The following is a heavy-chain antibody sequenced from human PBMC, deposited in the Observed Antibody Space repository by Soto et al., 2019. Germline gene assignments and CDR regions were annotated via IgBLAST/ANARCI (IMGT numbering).Heavy chain of an antibody. J-gene: IGHJ3*02. Sequence: QVQLQESGPGLVKPSETLSLTCTVSGGSISSYYWSWIRQPPGKGLEWIGYIYYSGSTNYNPSLKRRVTXXVXTXXNPVSLKLSAVTAADTAVYYCARVGSGSWDDAFDIWGQGTMVTVSS. CDR2: IYYSGST. D-gene: IGHD6-13*01. CDR1: GGSISSYY. V-gene: IGHV4-59*01. CDR3: ARVGSGSWDDAFDI.